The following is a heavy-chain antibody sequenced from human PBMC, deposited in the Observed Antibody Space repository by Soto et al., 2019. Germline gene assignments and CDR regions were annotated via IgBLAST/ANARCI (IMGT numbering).Heavy chain of an antibody. J-gene: IGHJ6*02. CDR2: ISPYNGNT. CDR3: AREYTASSTPRQYSYYCMDV. CDR1: GYSFTNYA. D-gene: IGHD2-2*02. Sequence: ASVKVSCKASGYSFTNYAISWLRQAPGQGLEWMGWISPYNGNTIYAQKFQGRVTITTDTSPATAYMEMTSLRSDDTAVYYCAREYTASSTPRQYSYYCMDVWGQGTTVTVSS. V-gene: IGHV1-18*01.